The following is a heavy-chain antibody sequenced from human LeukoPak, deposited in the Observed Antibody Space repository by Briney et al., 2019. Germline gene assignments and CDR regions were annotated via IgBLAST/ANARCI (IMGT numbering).Heavy chain of an antibody. D-gene: IGHD3-22*01. CDR3: ARLITGSYYYDSSGYLDY. CDR1: GGTFSSYA. V-gene: IGHV1-69*04. J-gene: IGHJ4*02. Sequence: SVKVSCKASGGTFSSYAISWVRQAPGQGLEWMGRIIPILGIANYAQKFQGRVTITADKSTSTVYMELSSLRSEDTAVYYCARLITGSYYYDSSGYLDYWGQGTLVTVSS. CDR2: IIPILGIA.